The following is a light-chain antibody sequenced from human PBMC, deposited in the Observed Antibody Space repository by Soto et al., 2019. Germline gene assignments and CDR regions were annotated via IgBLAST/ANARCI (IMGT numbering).Light chain of an antibody. J-gene: IGKJ4*01. CDR3: QQSYSIPHT. Sequence: DIQMTQSPSSLSASVRDRVSITCRASQSIRTYLNWYQLKPGKAPKLLIYAASSLQSGVPSRFSGSGSGTDFTLTISSLQPEDFATYYCQQSYSIPHTFGGGTKVEIK. CDR1: QSIRTY. CDR2: AAS. V-gene: IGKV1-39*01.